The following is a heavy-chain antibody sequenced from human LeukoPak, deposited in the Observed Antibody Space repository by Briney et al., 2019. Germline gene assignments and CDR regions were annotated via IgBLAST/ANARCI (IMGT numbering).Heavy chain of an antibody. Sequence: SETLSLTCGVYGGSFSNNYWSWIRQPPGKGLEWIGEINHSGSTNYNPSLKSRVTISVDTSKNQFSLKVSSVTAADTAVYYCARVFDSGSQAYFYYMDVWGKGTTVTISS. V-gene: IGHV4-34*01. CDR1: GGSFSNNY. J-gene: IGHJ6*03. D-gene: IGHD3-10*01. CDR2: INHSGST. CDR3: ARVFDSGSQAYFYYMDV.